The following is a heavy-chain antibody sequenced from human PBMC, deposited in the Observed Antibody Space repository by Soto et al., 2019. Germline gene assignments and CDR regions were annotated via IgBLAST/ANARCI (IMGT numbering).Heavy chain of an antibody. CDR3: ARGGLRFRVYYYYMDV. Sequence: KTSETLSLTCAVYGGSFSGYYWSWIRQPPGKGLEWIGEINHSGSTNYNPSLKSRVTISVDTSKNQFSLKLSSVTAADTAVFYCARGGLRFRVYYYYMDVWGKGTTVTVSS. CDR2: INHSGST. V-gene: IGHV4-34*01. CDR1: GGSFSGYY. J-gene: IGHJ6*03. D-gene: IGHD4-17*01.